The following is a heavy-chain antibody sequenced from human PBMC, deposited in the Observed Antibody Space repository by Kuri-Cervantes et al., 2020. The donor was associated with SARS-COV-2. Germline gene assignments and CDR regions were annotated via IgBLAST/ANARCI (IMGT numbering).Heavy chain of an antibody. D-gene: IGHD1/OR15-1a*01. Sequence: GGSLRLSCAASGFRFSSYGMHWIRQAPGKGLEWVSYISSSGSTIYYADSVKGRSTISRDNAKNSLYLQMNSLRAEDTAVYYCARGNTAQGYFDYWGQGTLVTVSS. V-gene: IGHV3-48*04. CDR2: ISSSGSTI. J-gene: IGHJ4*02. CDR3: ARGNTAQGYFDY. CDR1: GFRFSSYG.